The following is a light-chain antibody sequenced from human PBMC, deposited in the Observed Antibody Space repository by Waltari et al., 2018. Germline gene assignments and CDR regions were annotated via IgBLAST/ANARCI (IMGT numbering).Light chain of an antibody. Sequence: IQMXXSPXXLSASVGXXVXITCRASQSISSALNWYQQIPGKAPKLLIYVASNLQSGVPSRFSGSGSGTDFSLTISSLQPEDFATYYCQQSYITTYTFGQGTKLEIK. CDR1: QSISSA. V-gene: IGKV1-39*01. CDR2: VAS. J-gene: IGKJ2*01. CDR3: QQSYITTYT.